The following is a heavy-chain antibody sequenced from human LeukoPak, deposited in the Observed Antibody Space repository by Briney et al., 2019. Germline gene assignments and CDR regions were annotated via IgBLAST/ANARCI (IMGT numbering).Heavy chain of an antibody. J-gene: IGHJ3*02. CDR1: GFTFSSYA. D-gene: IGHD3-10*01. Sequence: GGSLRLSCAASGFTFSSYAMSWVRQAPGKGLEWVSAISGSGGSTYYADSVKGRFTISRDNSKNTLYLQMNSLRAEDTALYYCAKGVRITMVRGAFDIWGQGTMVTVSS. V-gene: IGHV3-23*01. CDR2: ISGSGGST. CDR3: AKGVRITMVRGAFDI.